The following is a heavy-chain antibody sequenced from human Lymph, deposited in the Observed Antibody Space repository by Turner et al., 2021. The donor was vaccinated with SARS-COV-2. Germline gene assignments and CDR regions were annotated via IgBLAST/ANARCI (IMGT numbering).Heavy chain of an antibody. V-gene: IGHV3-33*01. J-gene: IGHJ6*02. Sequence: QVQLVESGGGVVQPGRSLRLSCAASGFTFSSYGMHWVRQAPGKGLEWVAVIWYDGSNKYYADSVKGRFTISRDNSKNTLYLQMNSLRAEDTAVYYGAREESSNGMDVWGQGTTVTVSS. CDR1: GFTFSSYG. CDR2: IWYDGSNK. CDR3: AREESSNGMDV. D-gene: IGHD6-13*01.